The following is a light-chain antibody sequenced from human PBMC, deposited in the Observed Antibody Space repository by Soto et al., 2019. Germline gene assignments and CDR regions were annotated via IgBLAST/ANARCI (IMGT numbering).Light chain of an antibody. CDR2: GAS. CDR1: QSVSSNY. Sequence: VLTQSPAILSLSPGERATLSCRASQSVSSNYLAWYQQKPGQAPRLLIYGASSRATGIPDRFSGSGSGTDFTLTISRLEPEDFAVYYCPQYGSSPRTFGQGTKVAIK. V-gene: IGKV3-20*01. J-gene: IGKJ1*01. CDR3: PQYGSSPRT.